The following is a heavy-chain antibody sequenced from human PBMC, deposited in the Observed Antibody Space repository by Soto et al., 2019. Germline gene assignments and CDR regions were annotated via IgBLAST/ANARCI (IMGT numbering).Heavy chain of an antibody. Sequence: EARLLESGGTFVQPGGSLRLSCAASGFTFSSYAILWVRQAPGQGLEWVSIISGNGYSTFYADSVKGRFTVSRDNSNSTLSLQMNSLRAEDTALYYCAKAGARLGVRYYLMDVWGKGTTFTVAS. CDR2: ISGNGYST. CDR1: GFTFSSYA. CDR3: AKAGARLGVRYYLMDV. J-gene: IGHJ6*03. V-gene: IGHV3-23*01.